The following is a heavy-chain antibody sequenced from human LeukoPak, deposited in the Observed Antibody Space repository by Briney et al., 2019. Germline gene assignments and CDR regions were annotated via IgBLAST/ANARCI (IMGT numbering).Heavy chain of an antibody. D-gene: IGHD6-13*01. V-gene: IGHV3-11*04. CDR3: ARDLSSWTFSGFDI. J-gene: IGHJ3*02. Sequence: GGSLRLSCAASGFTFNAYYMSWIRQAPGKGLEWVSYISSSGSTIYYADSVKGRFTISRDNAKNSLYLQMNSLRAEDTAVYYCARDLSSWTFSGFDIWGQGTMVTVSS. CDR1: GFTFNAYY. CDR2: ISSSGSTI.